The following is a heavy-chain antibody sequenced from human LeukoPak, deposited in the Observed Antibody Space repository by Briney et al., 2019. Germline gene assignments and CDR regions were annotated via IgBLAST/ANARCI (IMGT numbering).Heavy chain of an antibody. CDR1: GFTFSSYW. V-gene: IGHV3-7*01. CDR3: AREPYDHFNWFDP. J-gene: IGHJ5*02. CDR2: IKQDGSEK. D-gene: IGHD3-22*01. Sequence: GGSLRLSCAASGFTFSSYWMSWVRQAPGKGLDWVANIKQDGSEKSYVASVKGRFTISRDNAKNSLYLQMNSLRAEDTAVYYCAREPYDHFNWFDPWGQGTLVTVSS.